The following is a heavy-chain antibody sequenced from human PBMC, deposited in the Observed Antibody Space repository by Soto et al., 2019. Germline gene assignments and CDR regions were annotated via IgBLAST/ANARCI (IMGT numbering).Heavy chain of an antibody. CDR1: GGSITSGDYY. CDR3: ARDIRHYYDSSDYLHYFDY. D-gene: IGHD3-22*01. V-gene: IGHV4-31*03. Sequence: PSETLSLTCTVSGGSITSGDYYWSWIRQHPGKGLEWIGYIYYSGSTYYNPSLKSRVTITVDTSKNQFSLKLSSVTAADTAVYYCARDIRHYYDSSDYLHYFDYWGQGTLVTVSS. CDR2: IYYSGST. J-gene: IGHJ4*02.